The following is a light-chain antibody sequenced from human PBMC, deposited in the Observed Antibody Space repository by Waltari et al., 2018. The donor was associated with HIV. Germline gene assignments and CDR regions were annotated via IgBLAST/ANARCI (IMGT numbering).Light chain of an antibody. CDR3: SSYIASGTIL. J-gene: IGLJ2*01. V-gene: IGLV2-14*01. CDR2: DVN. Sequence: SALTQPASVSGSLGQSITVACFGTSSDIGSNDYVSWYQHHPHKAPQLVIRDVNTRPSGIPFRFSGSKSCTTASLTISGLQADDEADYYCSSYIASGTILFGGGTKVTVL. CDR1: SSDIGSNDY.